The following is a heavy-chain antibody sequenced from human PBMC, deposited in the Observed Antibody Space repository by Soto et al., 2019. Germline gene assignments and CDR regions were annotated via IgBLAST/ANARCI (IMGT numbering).Heavy chain of an antibody. CDR3: AAEVVPPANSGGWSDY. V-gene: IGHV1-18*01. Sequence: ASVKVSCKTSGYTFTNFGLSWVRQAPGQGLEWMGWIGTYNGRTSYAKKFQGRVTMTTDTSTSTAYMELWGLRSDDTALYYCAAEVVPPANSGGWSDYWGQGTLVTVSS. D-gene: IGHD2-2*01. J-gene: IGHJ4*02. CDR1: GYTFTNFG. CDR2: IGTYNGRT.